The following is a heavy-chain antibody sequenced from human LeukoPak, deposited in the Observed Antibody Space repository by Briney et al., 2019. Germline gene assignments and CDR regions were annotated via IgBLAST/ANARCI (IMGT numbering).Heavy chain of an antibody. V-gene: IGHV4-34*01. J-gene: IGHJ4*02. D-gene: IGHD2-8*01. CDR2: IYYRGNT. CDR1: GGSFSGYY. CDR3: ARLTNGNPGDY. Sequence: SETLSLTCGVYGGSFSGYYWTWIRQPPGKGLEWIASIYYRGNTYYNPSLKSRGTISVDTSKNQFSLRLSSVTAADTAVYYCARLTNGNPGDYWGQGTLVTVSS.